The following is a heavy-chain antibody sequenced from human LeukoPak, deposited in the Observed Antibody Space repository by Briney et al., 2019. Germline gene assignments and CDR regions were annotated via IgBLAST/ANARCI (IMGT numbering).Heavy chain of an antibody. J-gene: IGHJ4*02. CDR2: ISSSGSTI. Sequence: GGSLRLSCAASGFTFSDYYMSWIRQAPGKGLEWVSYISSSGSTIYYADSVKGRFTISRGNAKNSLYLQMNSLRAEDTAVYYCARVGYYYDSSGPLRYWGQGTLVTVSS. V-gene: IGHV3-11*01. CDR1: GFTFSDYY. CDR3: ARVGYYYDSSGPLRY. D-gene: IGHD3-22*01.